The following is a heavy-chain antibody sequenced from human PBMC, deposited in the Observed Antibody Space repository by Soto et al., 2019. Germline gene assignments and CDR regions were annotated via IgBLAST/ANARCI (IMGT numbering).Heavy chain of an antibody. V-gene: IGHV4-4*02. CDR2: IYHSGST. J-gene: IGHJ6*02. Sequence: SETLSLTCAVSGGSISSSNWWSWVRQPPGKGLEWIGEIYHSGSTNYNPSLKSRVTISVDKSKNQFSLKLSSVTAADTAVYYCARDYYGSGSQDGGYYGMDVWGQGTTVTVSS. CDR1: GGSISSSNW. D-gene: IGHD3-10*01. CDR3: ARDYYGSGSQDGGYYGMDV.